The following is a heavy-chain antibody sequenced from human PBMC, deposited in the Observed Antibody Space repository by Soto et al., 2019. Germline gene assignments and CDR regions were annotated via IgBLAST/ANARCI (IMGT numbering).Heavy chain of an antibody. CDR2: IDPSDSYT. CDR3: ACPRQDYGGRAYDY. J-gene: IGHJ4*02. V-gene: IGHV5-10-1*01. Sequence: GESLKISCQGSGYTFTTYWITWVRQMPGRGLERMGRIDPSDSYTNYSPSFQGHVTISADKSTNTAYLEWRSLKASDSAIYYCACPRQDYGGRAYDYWGQGTLVTVSS. CDR1: GYTFTTYW. D-gene: IGHD2-21*01.